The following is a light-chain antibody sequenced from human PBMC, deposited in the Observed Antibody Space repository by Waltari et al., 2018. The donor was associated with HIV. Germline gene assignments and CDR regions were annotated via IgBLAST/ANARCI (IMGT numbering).Light chain of an antibody. CDR1: AGAVTSKHS. V-gene: IGLV7-46*01. Sequence: QAAVTQEPSMTVSPGGTIILTCGSSAGAVTSKHSAYWFQQKPGQAPTTLIFDTTKRHSWTPARFSGFLLGDKAVLTLSGALSEDEAFYYCLLFFGATRIFGGGTMVTV. J-gene: IGLJ2*01. CDR2: DTT. CDR3: LLFFGATRI.